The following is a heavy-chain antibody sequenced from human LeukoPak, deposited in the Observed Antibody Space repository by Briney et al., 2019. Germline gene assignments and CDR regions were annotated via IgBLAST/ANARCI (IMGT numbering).Heavy chain of an antibody. D-gene: IGHD2-2*01. CDR3: AKGDIVVVPAVKLRVGMDV. J-gene: IGHJ6*04. CDR2: ISYDGSNK. V-gene: IGHV3-30*18. Sequence: GRSLRLSCAASGFTFSSYGMHWVRQAPVKGLEWVAVISYDGSNKYYADSVKGRFTISRDNSKNTLYLQMNSLRAEDTAVYYCAKGDIVVVPAVKLRVGMDVWGKGTTVTVSS. CDR1: GFTFSSYG.